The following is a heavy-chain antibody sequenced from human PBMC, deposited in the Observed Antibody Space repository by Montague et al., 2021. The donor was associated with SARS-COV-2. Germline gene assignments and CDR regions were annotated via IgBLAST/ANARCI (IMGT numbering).Heavy chain of an antibody. CDR1: GDSISDYY. CDR2: IFRSGAT. J-gene: IGHJ6*02. Sequence: SETRSLTCTVSGDSISDYYWSWIRQPPGMGLEWIGYIFRSGATNYNPPLKSRVIIPLDTSKSQFSLRLSSVTAADTAIYYCARTSRGSRYFYGVDVWGQGTTVTVSS. V-gene: IGHV4-59*13. D-gene: IGHD3-10*01. CDR3: ARTSRGSRYFYGVDV.